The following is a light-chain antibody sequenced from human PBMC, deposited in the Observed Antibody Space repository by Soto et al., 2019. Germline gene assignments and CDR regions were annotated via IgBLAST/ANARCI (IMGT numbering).Light chain of an antibody. V-gene: IGKV3-20*01. J-gene: IGKJ5*01. CDR1: QRVSSIY. Sequence: EIVLTQSPGTLSLSPGERATLSSRASQRVSSIYLAWYQQKPGQAPRLLIYGASSRATGIPDRFSGSGSGTDFTLTISRLEPEDFAVYYCQQYGSSHSITFGQGTRLEI. CDR2: GAS. CDR3: QQYGSSHSIT.